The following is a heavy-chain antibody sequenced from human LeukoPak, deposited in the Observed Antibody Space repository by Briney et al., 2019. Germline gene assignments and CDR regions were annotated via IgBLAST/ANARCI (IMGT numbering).Heavy chain of an antibody. V-gene: IGHV3-33*01. CDR1: GFTFSSYG. CDR2: IWYDGSNK. D-gene: IGHD2-15*01. CDR3: ARGYSRAAFDI. Sequence: GRSLRLSCAASGFTFSSYGMHWVRQAPGKGLEWVAVIWYDGSNKYYADSVKGRFTISRDNSKNSLLLQMNSLRAEDTALYYCARGYSRAAFDIWGQGTMVTVSS. J-gene: IGHJ3*02.